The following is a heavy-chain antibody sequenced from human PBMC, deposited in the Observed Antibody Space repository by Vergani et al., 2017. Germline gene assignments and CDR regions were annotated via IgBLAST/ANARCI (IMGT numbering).Heavy chain of an antibody. CDR1: GFTFSSDW. V-gene: IGHV3-7*03. CDR2: IKQDGSEK. CDR3: AREYVTMIVGGVGVYVDY. J-gene: IGHJ4*02. D-gene: IGHD3-22*01. Sequence: EVQLVESGGGLVQPGGSLRLSCAASGFTFSSDWMSWVRQAPGKGLEWVANIKQDGSEKYYVDSVKGRFTISRDNAKNSLYLQMNSLRAEDTAVYYCAREYVTMIVGGVGVYVDYWGQGTLVTVSS.